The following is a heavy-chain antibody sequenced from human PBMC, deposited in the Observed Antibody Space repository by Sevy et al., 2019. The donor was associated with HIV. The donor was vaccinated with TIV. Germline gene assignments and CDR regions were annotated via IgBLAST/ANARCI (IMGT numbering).Heavy chain of an antibody. CDR2: ISSSSSYI. CDR1: GFTFSSYS. Sequence: GGSLRLPCAASGFTFSSYSMNWVRQAPGKGLEWVSSISSSSSYIYYADSVKGRFTISRDNAKNSLYLQMNSLRAEDTAVYYCARAFGELSRWYFDLWGRGTLVTVSS. J-gene: IGHJ2*01. CDR3: ARAFGELSRWYFDL. D-gene: IGHD3-10*01. V-gene: IGHV3-21*01.